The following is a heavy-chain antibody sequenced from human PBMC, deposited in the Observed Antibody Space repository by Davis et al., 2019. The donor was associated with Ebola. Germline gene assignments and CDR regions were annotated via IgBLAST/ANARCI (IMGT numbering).Heavy chain of an antibody. V-gene: IGHV4-4*02. CDR1: GGSISSSNW. J-gene: IGHJ3*02. Sequence: SETLSLTCAVSGGSISSSNWWSWVRQPPGKGLEWIGEIYHSESTNYNPSLKSRVTISVDKSKNQFSLKLSSVTAADTAVYYCARERMITFGGVIVITQDAFDIWGQGTMVTVSS. D-gene: IGHD3-16*02. CDR2: IYHSEST. CDR3: ARERMITFGGVIVITQDAFDI.